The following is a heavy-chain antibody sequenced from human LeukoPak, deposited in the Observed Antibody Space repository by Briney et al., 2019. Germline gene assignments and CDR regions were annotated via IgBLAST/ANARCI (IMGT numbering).Heavy chain of an antibody. CDR1: GFTFSSYS. Sequence: KPGGSLRLSCAASGFTFSSYSMNWVRQAPGKGLEWVSSISSSSYIYYADSVKGRFTISRDNAKNSLYLQMNSLRAEDTAVYYCARSEHYDFWSGYYGSWFDPWGQGTLVTVSS. D-gene: IGHD3-3*01. CDR2: ISSSSYI. V-gene: IGHV3-21*01. J-gene: IGHJ5*02. CDR3: ARSEHYDFWSGYYGSWFDP.